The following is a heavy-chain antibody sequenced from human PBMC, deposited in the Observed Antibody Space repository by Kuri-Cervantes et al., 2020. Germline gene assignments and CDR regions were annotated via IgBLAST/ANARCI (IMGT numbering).Heavy chain of an antibody. D-gene: IGHD6-13*01. J-gene: IGHJ5*02. CDR1: GFTFSDYY. V-gene: IGHV3-11*01. CDR2: ISGSGTTT. Sequence: GESLKISCAASGFTFSDYYMHWVRQAPGKGLEWVPYISGSGTTTYYVDSVKGRFTISRDNARDSLYLQMDSLRVEDTAIYYCARAAAAGISGWFDPWGQGTLVTVSS. CDR3: ARAAAAGISGWFDP.